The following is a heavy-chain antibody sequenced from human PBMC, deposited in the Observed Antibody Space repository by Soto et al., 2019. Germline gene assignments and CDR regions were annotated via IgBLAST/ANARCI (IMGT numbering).Heavy chain of an antibody. CDR1: GGSISGYY. CDR2: IYYSGST. V-gene: IGHV4-59*08. J-gene: IGHJ6*02. D-gene: IGHD6-13*01. CDR3: ARLKQQLVKPPRVDYYYGMDV. Sequence: SETLSLTCTVSGGSISGYYWSWIRQPPGKGLEWIAYIYYSGSTYYNPSLKSRVTISVDTSKNQFSLKLSSVTAADTAVYYCARLKQQLVKPPRVDYYYGMDVWGQGTTVTVSS.